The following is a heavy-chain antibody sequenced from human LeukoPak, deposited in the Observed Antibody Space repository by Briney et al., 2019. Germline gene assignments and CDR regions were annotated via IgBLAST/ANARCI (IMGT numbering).Heavy chain of an antibody. D-gene: IGHD3-10*01. J-gene: IGHJ4*02. V-gene: IGHV7-4-1*02. CDR2: INTNTGNP. CDR1: GYTFTSYA. CDR3: ARTPDLTYYGSGSYYNGANLFDY. Sequence: ASVKVTCKASGYTFTSYALNWVRQAPGQGLEWMGRINTNTGNPTYAQGFTGRFVFSLDTSVSTAYLQISSLKAEDTAVYYCARTPDLTYYGSGSYYNGANLFDYWGQGTLVTVSS.